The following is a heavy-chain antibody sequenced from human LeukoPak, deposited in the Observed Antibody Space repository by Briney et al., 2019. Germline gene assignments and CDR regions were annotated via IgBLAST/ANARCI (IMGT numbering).Heavy chain of an antibody. CDR3: ARGPELERFDY. D-gene: IGHD1-1*01. CDR2: IIPIFGTA. V-gene: IGHV1-69*05. J-gene: IGHJ4*02. CDR1: GDTFSSYA. Sequence: SVKASCKASGDTFSSYAISWVRQAPGQGLEWMGGIIPIFGTANYAQKFQGRVTITTDESTSTAYMELSSLRSEDTAVYYCARGPELERFDYWGQGTLVTVSS.